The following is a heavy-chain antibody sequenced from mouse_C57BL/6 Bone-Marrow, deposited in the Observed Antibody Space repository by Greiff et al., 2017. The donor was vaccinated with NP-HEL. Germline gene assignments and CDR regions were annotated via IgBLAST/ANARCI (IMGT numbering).Heavy chain of an antibody. Sequence: QVQLQQSGAELVRPGTSVKVSCKASGYSFTNYLIEWVKQRPGQGLEWIGVINPGSGGTNYNEKFKGKATLTADKSSSTAYMQLSSLTSEDSAVYYCGGWGYYDYEDYAMDYWGQGTSVTVSS. V-gene: IGHV1-54*01. D-gene: IGHD2-4*01. J-gene: IGHJ4*01. CDR3: GGWGYYDYEDYAMDY. CDR2: INPGSGGT. CDR1: GYSFTNYL.